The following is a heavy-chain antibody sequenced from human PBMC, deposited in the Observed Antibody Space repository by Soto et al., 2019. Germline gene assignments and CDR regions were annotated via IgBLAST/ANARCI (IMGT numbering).Heavy chain of an antibody. CDR2: INHSGST. CDR3: ARGKGYYDSSGYYSYYFDY. J-gene: IGHJ4*02. V-gene: IGHV4-34*01. D-gene: IGHD3-22*01. Sequence: PSETLSLTCAVSGGSFSGYYWSWIRQPPGKGLEWIGEINHSGSTNYNPSLKSRVTISVDTSKNQFSLKLSSVTAADTAVYYCARGKGYYDSSGYYSYYFDYWGQGTLVNVSS. CDR1: GGSFSGYY.